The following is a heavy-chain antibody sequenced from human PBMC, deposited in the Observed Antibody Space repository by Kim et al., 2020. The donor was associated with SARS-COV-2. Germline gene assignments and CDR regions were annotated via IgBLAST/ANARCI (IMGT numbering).Heavy chain of an antibody. V-gene: IGHV3-23*01. Sequence: GGSLRLSCAASGFTFSSYAMSWVRQAPGKGLEWVSAISGSGGSTYYADSVKGRFTISRDNSKNTLYLQMNSLRAEDTAVYYCANSVLRFLEWLPNYGMDVWGQGTTVTVSS. CDR1: GFTFSSYA. CDR3: ANSVLRFLEWLPNYGMDV. D-gene: IGHD3-3*01. CDR2: ISGSGGST. J-gene: IGHJ6*02.